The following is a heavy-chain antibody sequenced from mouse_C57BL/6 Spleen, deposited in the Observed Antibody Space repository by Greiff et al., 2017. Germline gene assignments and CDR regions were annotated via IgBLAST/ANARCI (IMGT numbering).Heavy chain of an antibody. CDR1: GFSFNTYA. V-gene: IGHV10-1*01. J-gene: IGHJ1*03. D-gene: IGHD2-4*01. CDR3: VSYYDYDVDWYFDV. Sequence: EVKLVGSGGGLVQPKGSLKLSCAASGFSFNTYAMNWVRQAPGKGLEWVARIRSKSNNYATYYADSVKDRFTISRDDSESMLYLQMNNLKTEDTAMYYCVSYYDYDVDWYFDVWGTGTTVTVSS. CDR2: IRSKSNNYAT.